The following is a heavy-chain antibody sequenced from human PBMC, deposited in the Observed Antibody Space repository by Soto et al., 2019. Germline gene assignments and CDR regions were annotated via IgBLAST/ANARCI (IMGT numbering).Heavy chain of an antibody. CDR1: GFAFITYE. Sequence: LRLSCAASGFAFITYEMNWVRQTPGKGLEWVAYITTSGDTVYYADSVKGRFTLSRDNAENSLSLQMNSLRADDTAVYFCARDSSCSGGDCYSPDWFDTWGQGALVTVSS. CDR2: ITTSGDTV. V-gene: IGHV3-48*03. J-gene: IGHJ5*02. D-gene: IGHD2-21*01. CDR3: ARDSSCSGGDCYSPDWFDT.